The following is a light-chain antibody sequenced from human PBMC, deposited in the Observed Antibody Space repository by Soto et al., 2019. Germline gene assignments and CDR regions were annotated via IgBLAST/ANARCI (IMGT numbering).Light chain of an antibody. Sequence: IVLTQSPGTLSLSPGERPTLPCRTSQSVSSTYLAWYQQKPAQPPSPFIYAASTRATAIPHRFSGSGSGTDFTIEKKRVEPEDLEEYYGQQYGSSPRYTFGQGNKLEIK. CDR2: AAS. CDR3: QQYGSSPRYT. J-gene: IGKJ2*01. CDR1: QSVSSTY. V-gene: IGKV3-20*01.